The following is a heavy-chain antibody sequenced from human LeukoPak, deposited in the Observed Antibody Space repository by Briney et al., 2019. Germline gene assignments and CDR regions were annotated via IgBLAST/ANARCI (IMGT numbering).Heavy chain of an antibody. Sequence: GGSLRLSCVVSGLNFSLYSISWVRQPPGKGLEWVSSISGRGDSRYYADSVKGRFTISRDNSKRMLYLQMSSLRAEDSAIYYCAYKWSCDYWGQGTLVTVSS. CDR2: ISGRGDSR. CDR3: AYKWSCDY. V-gene: IGHV3-23*01. CDR1: GLNFSLYS. D-gene: IGHD1-1*01. J-gene: IGHJ4*02.